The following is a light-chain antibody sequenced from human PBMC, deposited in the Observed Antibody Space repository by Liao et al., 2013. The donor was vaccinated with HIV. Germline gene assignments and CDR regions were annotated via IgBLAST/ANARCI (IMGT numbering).Light chain of an antibody. J-gene: IGLJ1*01. CDR1: NIGSKS. Sequence: SYELTQPPSVSVAPGKTARITCGGNNIGSKSVHWYQQKPGQSPVLVIYQDSKRPSGIPERFSGSNSGNTATLTISGTQAMDEADYYCQVWDSSSDHYVFGTGTKVTVL. CDR2: QDS. CDR3: QVWDSSSDHYV. V-gene: IGLV3-21*01.